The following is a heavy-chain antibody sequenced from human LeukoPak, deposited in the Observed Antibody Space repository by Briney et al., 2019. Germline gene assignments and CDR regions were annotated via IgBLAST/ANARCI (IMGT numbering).Heavy chain of an antibody. D-gene: IGHD2-15*01. V-gene: IGHV3-48*04. CDR3: ARELNSGGDC. Sequence: GGSLRLSCAASGFTFSSYSMNWVRQAPGKGLEWVSYISSSSSTIYYADSVKGRFTISRDNAKNSLYLQMNSLRAEDTAVYYCARELNSGGDCWGQGTLVTVSS. CDR2: ISSSSSTI. CDR1: GFTFSSYS. J-gene: IGHJ4*02.